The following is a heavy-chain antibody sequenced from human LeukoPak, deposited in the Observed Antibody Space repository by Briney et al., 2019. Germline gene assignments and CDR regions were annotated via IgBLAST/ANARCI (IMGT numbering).Heavy chain of an antibody. Sequence: PGGSLRLSCAASGLSFSNYWMNWVRQAPGKGLEWVANIKQDGSEKYYVDSVKGRFTISRDNAKNSLYLQMNSLRAEDTDVYYCASGGYSFGYWGQGTLVTVSS. J-gene: IGHJ4*02. CDR3: ASGGYSFGY. CDR2: IKQDGSEK. D-gene: IGHD5-18*01. CDR1: GLSFSNYW. V-gene: IGHV3-7*03.